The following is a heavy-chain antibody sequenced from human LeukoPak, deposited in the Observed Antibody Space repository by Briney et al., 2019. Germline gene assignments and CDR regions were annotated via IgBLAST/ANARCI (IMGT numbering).Heavy chain of an antibody. D-gene: IGHD1-26*01. CDR2: ISSDGSTT. Sequence: PGGSLRLSCAASGFTFSSYWMHWVRQAPGKGLVWVSRISSDGSTTSYADSVKGRFTISRDNAKNTLYLQMSSLGAEDTAVYYCARRGGSYNDYWGQGTLVTVSS. CDR3: ARRGGSYNDY. CDR1: GFTFSSYW. J-gene: IGHJ4*02. V-gene: IGHV3-74*01.